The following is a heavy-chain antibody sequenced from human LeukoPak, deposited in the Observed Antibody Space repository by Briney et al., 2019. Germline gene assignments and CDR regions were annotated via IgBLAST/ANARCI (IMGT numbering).Heavy chain of an antibody. D-gene: IGHD1-1*01. V-gene: IGHV3-23*01. CDR2: ISGSGGST. CDR1: GFTFSSYA. CDR3: AKGWQLQGDYFDY. Sequence: PGGFLRLSCAASGFTFSSYAMSWVRQAPGKGLEWVSAISGSGGSTYYADSVKGRFTISRDNSKNTLYLQMNSLRAEDTAVYYCAKGWQLQGDYFDYWGQGTLVTVSS. J-gene: IGHJ4*02.